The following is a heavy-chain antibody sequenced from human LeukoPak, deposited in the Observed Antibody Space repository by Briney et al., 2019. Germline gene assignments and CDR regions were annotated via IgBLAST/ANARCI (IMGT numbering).Heavy chain of an antibody. CDR1: GGTLSSYA. D-gene: IGHD3-10*01. V-gene: IGHV1-69*04. CDR2: IIPILGIA. CDR3: ARDQYYGSGSYYKASWFDP. Sequence: SVKVSCKASGGTLSSYAISWVRQAPGQGLEWMGRIIPILGIANYAQKFQGRVTITADKSTSTAYMELSSLRSEDTAVYYCARDQYYGSGSYYKASWFDPWGQGTLVTVSS. J-gene: IGHJ5*02.